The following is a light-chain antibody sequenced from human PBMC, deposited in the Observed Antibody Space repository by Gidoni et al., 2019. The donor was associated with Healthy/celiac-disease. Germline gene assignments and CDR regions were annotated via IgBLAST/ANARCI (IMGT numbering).Light chain of an antibody. J-gene: IGKJ4*02. CDR1: QSISSY. CDR3: QQSYSTLT. CDR2: AAS. Sequence: DIQMTQSPSSLSASVGDRVTITCRAMQSISSYLNCYQQKPGQAPKLLIYAASSLQSGVPSRFSGRGSVTDFTLTICSLQPEDFATFYCQQSYSTLTFGGGTKVEIK. V-gene: IGKV1-39*01.